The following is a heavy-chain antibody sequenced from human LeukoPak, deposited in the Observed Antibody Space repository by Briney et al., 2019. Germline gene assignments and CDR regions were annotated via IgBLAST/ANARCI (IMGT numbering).Heavy chain of an antibody. Sequence: GASVKVSCKASGGTFSSYAISWVRQAPGQGLEWMGRIIPILGIANYAQKFQGRVTITADKSTSTAYMELSSLRSEDTAVYYCARVRDYYGSGNHYYYCGMDVWGQGTTVTVSS. CDR1: GGTFSSYA. CDR2: IIPILGIA. V-gene: IGHV1-69*04. J-gene: IGHJ6*02. D-gene: IGHD3-10*01. CDR3: ARVRDYYGSGNHYYYCGMDV.